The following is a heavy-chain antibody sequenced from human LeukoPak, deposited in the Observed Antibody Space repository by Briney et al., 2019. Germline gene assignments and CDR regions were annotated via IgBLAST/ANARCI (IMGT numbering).Heavy chain of an antibody. CDR2: INQDGRQK. CDR1: GFAFSRYW. D-gene: IGHD5-12*01. CDR3: ARDSVGYSAYDY. V-gene: IGHV3-7*01. Sequence: GGSLRLSCAVSGFAFSRYWMRWVRQAPGKGLEWVANINQDGRQKYYVDSVEGRFTISRDNAKNSLYLQMNSLRAEDTAVYYCARDSVGYSAYDYWGQGTLVTVPS. J-gene: IGHJ4*02.